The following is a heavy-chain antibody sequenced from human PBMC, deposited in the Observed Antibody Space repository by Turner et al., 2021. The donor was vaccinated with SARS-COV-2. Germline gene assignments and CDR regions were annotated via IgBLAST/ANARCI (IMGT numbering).Heavy chain of an antibody. Sequence: EVQLVESGGGLFQPGGSLSRSGASSGFTFSSYRMSGVRQATGRGLEWVANIKQDGSEKYYVDSVKGRFTISRDNAKNSLYLQMNSLRAEDTAVYYCARLHTSSWYFDYWGQGTLVTVSS. CDR3: ARLHTSSWYFDY. CDR2: IKQDGSEK. CDR1: GFTFSSYR. D-gene: IGHD6-13*01. J-gene: IGHJ4*02. V-gene: IGHV3-7*03.